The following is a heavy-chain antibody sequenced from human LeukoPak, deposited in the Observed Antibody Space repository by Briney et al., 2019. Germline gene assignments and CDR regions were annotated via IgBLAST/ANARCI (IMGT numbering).Heavy chain of an antibody. CDR3: ARGRENYYGGSGYAFGRYFDY. CDR2: VNHGGAT. Sequence: SETLSLTCGVSGGSLSGYFWNWIRQPPGKGLEYIGEVNHGGATIVNPSLQSRVTISIVTSRNQFSLRLSSVTAADTAVYYCARGRENYYGGSGYAFGRYFDYWAQGTLVTVSS. V-gene: IGHV4-34*01. J-gene: IGHJ4*02. CDR1: GGSLSGYF. D-gene: IGHD3-22*01.